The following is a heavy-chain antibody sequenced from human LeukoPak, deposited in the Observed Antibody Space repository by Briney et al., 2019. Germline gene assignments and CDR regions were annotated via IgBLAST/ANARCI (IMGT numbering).Heavy chain of an antibody. Sequence: GGSLRLSCAASGFTFSSYWMYWVRQAPGKGLVWVSRIDSDGSSTTYADSVKGRLTISRDNAKNTPYLQMNSLRAEDTAVYYCTREGGIYGDYDYWGQGTLVTVSS. V-gene: IGHV3-74*01. J-gene: IGHJ4*02. CDR1: GFTFSSYW. D-gene: IGHD4-17*01. CDR3: TREGGIYGDYDY. CDR2: IDSDGSST.